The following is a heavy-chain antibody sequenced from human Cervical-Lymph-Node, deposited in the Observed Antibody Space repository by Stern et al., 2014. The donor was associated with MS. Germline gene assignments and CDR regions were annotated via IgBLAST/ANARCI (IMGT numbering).Heavy chain of an antibody. Sequence: VQLVESGAEVKKTGESLKISCQASGYSFNNQWIAWVRQTPGEGLEWMGIIYPDDSDTRYWPSFQGQVPISADKSSSVAYLQWRRLKTSDTAIYFCAIRRSGFYYFDSWGQGTLVTVSS. D-gene: IGHD3-22*01. CDR3: AIRRSGFYYFDS. V-gene: IGHV5-51*01. CDR1: GYSFNNQW. J-gene: IGHJ4*02. CDR2: IYPDDSDT.